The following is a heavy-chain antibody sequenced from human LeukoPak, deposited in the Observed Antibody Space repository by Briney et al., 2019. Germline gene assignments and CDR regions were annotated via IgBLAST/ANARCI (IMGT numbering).Heavy chain of an antibody. CDR2: IYSGGST. CDR1: GFTVSSNY. Sequence: GGSLRLSCAASGFTVSSNYMSWVRQAPGKGLEWVSVIYSGGSTYYADSVKGRFTISRDNAKNTLYLQMNSLRAEDTAVYYCARDGTPHYSIGWVFFDYWGQGTLVTVSS. J-gene: IGHJ4*02. CDR3: ARDGTPHYSIGWVFFDY. D-gene: IGHD6-25*01. V-gene: IGHV3-53*01.